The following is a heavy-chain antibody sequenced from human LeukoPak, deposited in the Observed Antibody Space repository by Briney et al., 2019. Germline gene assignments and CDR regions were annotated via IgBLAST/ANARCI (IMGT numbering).Heavy chain of an antibody. CDR3: ARVGVAATQGNNY. CDR2: ISSSSSYI. D-gene: IGHD2-15*01. J-gene: IGHJ4*02. V-gene: IGHV3-21*01. CDR1: GFTFSSYS. Sequence: PGGSLRLSCAASGFTFSSYSMNWVRQAPGKGLEWVSSISSSSSYIYYADSVKGRFTISRDNAMNSLYLQMNSLRAEDTAVYYCARVGVAATQGNNYWGQGTLVTVSS.